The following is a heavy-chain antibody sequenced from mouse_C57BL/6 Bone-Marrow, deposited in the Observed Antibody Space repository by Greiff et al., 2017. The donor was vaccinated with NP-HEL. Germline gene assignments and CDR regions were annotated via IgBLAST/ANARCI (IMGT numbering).Heavy chain of an antibody. CDR3: ARNHYAWFAY. D-gene: IGHD1-2*01. V-gene: IGHV5-12*01. Sequence: EVKLQESGGGLVQPGGSLKLSCAASGFTFSDYYMYWVRQTPEKRLEWVAYISNGGGSTYYPDTVKGRFTISRDNAKNTLYLQMSRLKSEDTAMYYCARNHYAWFAYWGQGTLVTVSA. J-gene: IGHJ3*01. CDR1: GFTFSDYY. CDR2: ISNGGGST.